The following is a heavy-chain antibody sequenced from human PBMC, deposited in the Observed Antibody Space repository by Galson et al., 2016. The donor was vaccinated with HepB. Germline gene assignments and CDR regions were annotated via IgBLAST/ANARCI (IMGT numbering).Heavy chain of an antibody. V-gene: IGHV3-23*01. CDR2: ISGSGAAT. Sequence: SLRLSCAASGFTFRTAMSWVRQAPGKGLEWVAAISGSGAATYYADSVQGRFSISRDNAKNTLDLQMSSLRVDDTAVYFCAKDLRDGTYYLDYWGQGTLVTVTA. J-gene: IGHJ4*02. CDR1: GFTFRTA. CDR3: AKDLRDGTYYLDY. D-gene: IGHD5-24*01.